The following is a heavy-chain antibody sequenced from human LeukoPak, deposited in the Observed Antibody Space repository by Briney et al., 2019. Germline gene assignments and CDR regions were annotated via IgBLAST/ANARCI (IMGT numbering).Heavy chain of an antibody. CDR3: ARGYCSSTSCYRDFDY. J-gene: IGHJ4*02. V-gene: IGHV4-39*01. D-gene: IGHD2-2*02. CDR1: GGSISSSGYY. Sequence: SETLSLTCTVSGGSISSSGYYWGWIRQPPGKGLEWIASIYYSGSTYYNPSLKSRVTISVDTSKNQFSLKLSSVTAADTAVYYCARGYCSSTSCYRDFDYWGQGTLVTVSS. CDR2: IYYSGST.